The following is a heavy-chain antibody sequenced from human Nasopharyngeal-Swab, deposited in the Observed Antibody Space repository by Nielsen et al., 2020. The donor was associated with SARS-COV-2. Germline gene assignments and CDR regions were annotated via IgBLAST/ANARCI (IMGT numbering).Heavy chain of an antibody. CDR2: ISSSSYI. J-gene: IGHJ6*02. Sequence: WIRQPPGKGLEWVSSISSSSYIYYADPVKGRFTISRDNAKNSLYLQMNSLRAEDTAVYYCARGAVVVPAAIYYYYYGMDVWGQGTTVTVSS. D-gene: IGHD2-2*01. CDR3: ARGAVVVPAAIYYYYYGMDV. V-gene: IGHV3-69-1*01.